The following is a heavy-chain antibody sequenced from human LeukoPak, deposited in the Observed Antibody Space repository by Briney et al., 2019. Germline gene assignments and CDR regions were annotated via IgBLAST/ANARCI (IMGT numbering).Heavy chain of an antibody. D-gene: IGHD1-1*01. J-gene: IGHJ4*02. CDR3: ASELETTAKIDY. Sequence: GGSLRLSCAASGFTFSSYEMNWVRQAPGKGLEWVSYISSSGSTIYYADSVKGRFTISRDNAKNSLYLQMNSLRAEDTAVYYCASELETTAKIDYWGQGTLVTVSS. V-gene: IGHV3-48*03. CDR1: GFTFSSYE. CDR2: ISSSGSTI.